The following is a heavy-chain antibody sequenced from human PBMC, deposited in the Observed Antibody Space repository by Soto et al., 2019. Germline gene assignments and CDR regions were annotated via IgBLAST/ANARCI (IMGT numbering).Heavy chain of an antibody. CDR2: IYYTGST. J-gene: IGHJ4*02. CDR1: GGSIRSSSYY. Sequence: PSETLSLTCTVSGGSIRSSSYYWGWIRHPPGKGLEWIGSIYYTGSTYYNPSLKSRVTMSIDTSMNQFSLKLNSVTAADTAVYYCQIEIRGVSNLAIDNWGQGALVTVSS. D-gene: IGHD3-10*01. CDR3: QIEIRGVSNLAIDN. V-gene: IGHV4-39*02.